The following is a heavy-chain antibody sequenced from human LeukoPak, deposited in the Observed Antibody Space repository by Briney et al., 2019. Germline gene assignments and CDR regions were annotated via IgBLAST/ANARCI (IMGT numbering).Heavy chain of an antibody. CDR2: INHSGST. Sequence: MTSETLSLTCAVYGGSFSGYYWSWIRQPPGKGLEWIGEINHSGSTNYNPSLKSRVTISVDTSKNQFSLKLSSVTAADTAVYYCARVSSSFGYYFDYWGQGTLVTVSS. V-gene: IGHV4-34*01. J-gene: IGHJ4*02. D-gene: IGHD3-10*01. CDR1: GGSFSGYY. CDR3: ARVSSSFGYYFDY.